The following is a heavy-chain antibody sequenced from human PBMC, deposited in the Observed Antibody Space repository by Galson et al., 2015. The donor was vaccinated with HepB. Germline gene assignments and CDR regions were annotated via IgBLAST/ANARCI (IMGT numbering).Heavy chain of an antibody. CDR2: IHTRTGNP. J-gene: IGHJ4*02. CDR3: VRDPSSAIAASGDY. CDR1: GYSFVTYG. V-gene: IGHV7-4-1*02. Sequence: QSGAEVKKPGESLTISCKASGYSFVTYGLNWVRQTPGQGLEWMGWIHTRTGNPTYAQGFTGRFVFSLDTSDASVSTAYLQINSLEADDAAVYYYVRDPSSAIAASGDYRGQGTLVIVSS. D-gene: IGHD6-13*01.